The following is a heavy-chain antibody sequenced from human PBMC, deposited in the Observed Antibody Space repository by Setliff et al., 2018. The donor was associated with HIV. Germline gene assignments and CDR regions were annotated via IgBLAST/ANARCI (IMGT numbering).Heavy chain of an antibody. CDR2: IYYTGST. CDR1: GGSISSGSYY. Sequence: SETLSLTCTVSGGSISSGSYYWSWIRQPPGKELEWIGYIYYTGSTNYNPSLKSRVTISVDTSKNQFSLKLSSVTAADTGVYYCARVPSCANSWCYIYYYYYYGRDVWGLGTTVTVSS. D-gene: IGHD2-8*01. V-gene: IGHV4-61*01. CDR3: ARVPSCANSWCYIYYYYYYGRDV. J-gene: IGHJ6*02.